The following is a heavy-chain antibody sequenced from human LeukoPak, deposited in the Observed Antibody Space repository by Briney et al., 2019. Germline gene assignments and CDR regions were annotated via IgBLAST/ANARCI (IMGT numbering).Heavy chain of an antibody. CDR3: ARMYYYDSSGNLRDAFDI. Sequence: GGSLRLSCAASGFTFSDYYMSWIRQAPGKGLEWVSYISSSGSTIYYADSVKGRFTISRDNAKNSLYLQMNSLRAEDTAVYYCARMYYYDSSGNLRDAFDIWGQETMVTVSS. J-gene: IGHJ3*02. CDR1: GFTFSDYY. D-gene: IGHD3-22*01. CDR2: ISSSGSTI. V-gene: IGHV3-11*01.